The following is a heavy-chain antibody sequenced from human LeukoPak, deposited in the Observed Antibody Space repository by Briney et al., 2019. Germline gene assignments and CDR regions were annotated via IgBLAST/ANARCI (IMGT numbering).Heavy chain of an antibody. J-gene: IGHJ6*04. V-gene: IGHV4-39*01. Sequence: SETLSLTCVVSGDSISNSSYYWGWIRQPPGKGLEWIGSFYYSGNTYYNPSLKSRVTIYVDTSKNQFSLKLSSVTAADTAVYYCARQGEKWLRTSLTLWGKGTTVTISS. CDR2: FYYSGNT. CDR1: GDSISNSSYY. D-gene: IGHD5-12*01. CDR3: ARQGEKWLRTSLTL.